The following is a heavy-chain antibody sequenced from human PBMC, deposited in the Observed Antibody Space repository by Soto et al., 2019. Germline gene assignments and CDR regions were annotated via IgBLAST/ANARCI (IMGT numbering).Heavy chain of an antibody. CDR3: AILQDRGGRTTFIY. CDR1: GFTFDDNA. CDR2: INWKSDI. V-gene: IGHV3-9*01. Sequence: GGSLRLSCAVSGFTFDDNAMHWVRQAPEKGLEWVSGINWKSDIGYADSVKGRFTISRDNAENSLYLQMNSLRAEDTALYYCAILQDRGGRTTFIYWGQGTQVTVYS. D-gene: IGHD3-16*01. J-gene: IGHJ4*02.